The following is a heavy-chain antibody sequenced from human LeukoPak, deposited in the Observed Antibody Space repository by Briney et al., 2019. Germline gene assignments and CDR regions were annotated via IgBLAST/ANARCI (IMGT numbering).Heavy chain of an antibody. CDR1: GFTFSSYG. V-gene: IGHV3-30*02. CDR3: AKDPLQVVHWGYFDY. D-gene: IGHD2-8*01. J-gene: IGHJ4*02. Sequence: GGSLRLSCAASGFTFSSYGMHWVRQAPGKGLEWVTFIRYDGSNKYYADSVKGRFTISRDNSKNTLYLQMNSLRAEDTAVYYCAKDPLQVVHWGYFDYWGQGTLVTVSS. CDR2: IRYDGSNK.